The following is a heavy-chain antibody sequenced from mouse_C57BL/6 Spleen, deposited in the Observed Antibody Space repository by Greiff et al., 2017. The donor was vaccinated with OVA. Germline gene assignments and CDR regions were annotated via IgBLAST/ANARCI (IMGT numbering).Heavy chain of an antibody. CDR1: GYAFTNYL. V-gene: IGHV1-54*01. CDR2: INPGSGGT. J-gene: IGHJ2*01. CDR3: ARGAYYLDD. Sequence: QVQLQQSGAELVRPGTSVKVSCKASGYAFTNYLIEWVKQRPGQGLEWIGVINPGSGGTNYNEKFKGKATLTADKSSSTAYMQLSSLTSEDSAVYFCARGAYYLDDWGQGTTLTVSS.